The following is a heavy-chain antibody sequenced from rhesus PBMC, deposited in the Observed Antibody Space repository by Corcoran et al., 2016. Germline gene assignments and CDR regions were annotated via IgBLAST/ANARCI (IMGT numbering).Heavy chain of an antibody. V-gene: IGHV3S4*01. CDR3: TRSSSWYYFDY. D-gene: IGHD6-31*01. CDR1: GFTFSSYD. CDR2: ISNTVKTI. Sequence: EVQLVESGGGLVQPGGSLRLSCAASGFTFSSYDMSWVRRALGKVLEWVSSISNTVKTIYYADSVKGRFTISRDNAKNSLSLQMNSLKTEDTAVYYCTRSSSWYYFDYWGQGVLVTVSS. J-gene: IGHJ4*01.